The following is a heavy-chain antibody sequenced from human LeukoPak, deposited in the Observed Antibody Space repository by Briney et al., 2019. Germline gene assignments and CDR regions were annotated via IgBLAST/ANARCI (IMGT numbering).Heavy chain of an antibody. CDR3: ARRSGYGDFWYFDL. D-gene: IGHD4-17*01. Sequence: GGSLRLSCAASGFTFSSYWMSWVRQAPGKGLEWVANIKQDGSEKYYVDSVKGRFTISRDNAKNSLYLQMNSLRAEDTAVYYCARRSGYGDFWYFDLWGRGTLVTVSS. J-gene: IGHJ2*01. V-gene: IGHV3-7*01. CDR2: IKQDGSEK. CDR1: GFTFSSYW.